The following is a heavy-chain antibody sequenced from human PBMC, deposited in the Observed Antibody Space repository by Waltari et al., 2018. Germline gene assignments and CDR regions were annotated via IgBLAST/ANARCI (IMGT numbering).Heavy chain of an antibody. CDR2: IYYSGST. D-gene: IGHD2-2*02. V-gene: IGHV4-39*01. CDR1: GGSRSSSIYY. Sequence: QLQLQESGPGLVKPSETLSLTCTVAGGSRSSSIYYWGWIRQPPGKGLGWIGSIYYSGSTYYNPSLKSRVTISVDTSKNQFSLKLSSVTAADTAVYYCARIIRNTHVDYWGQGTLVTVSS. CDR3: ARIIRNTHVDY. J-gene: IGHJ4*02.